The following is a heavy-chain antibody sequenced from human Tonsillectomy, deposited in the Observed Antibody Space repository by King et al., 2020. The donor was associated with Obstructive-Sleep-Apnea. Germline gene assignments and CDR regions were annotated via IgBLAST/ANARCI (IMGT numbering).Heavy chain of an antibody. CDR3: ARDPTPYGGSGLWFDY. J-gene: IGHJ4*02. CDR2: INPSGGST. Sequence: VQLVESGAEVKKPGASVKVSCTASGYTFTSYYIHWVRQAPGQGLEWMGIINPSGGSTSYAQKFQGRVTMTRDTSTSTVYMELSSLRSEDTAVYYCARDPTPYGGSGLWFDYWGQGTLVTVSS. CDR1: GYTFTSYY. D-gene: IGHD5-12*01. V-gene: IGHV1-46*01.